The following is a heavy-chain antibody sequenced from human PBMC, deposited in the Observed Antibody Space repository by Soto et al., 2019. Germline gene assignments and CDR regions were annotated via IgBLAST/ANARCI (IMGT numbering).Heavy chain of an antibody. J-gene: IGHJ6*02. CDR2: IIPIFGTA. Sequence: QVQLVQSGAEVKKPGSSVKVSCKASGGTFSSYTITWVRQAPGQGLEWMGGIIPIFGTANYAQKFQGRVTITGEESTRTAYMERSSLRSEDTAVDYCAREGGSGNYRYYAMDVWGQGTTVTVSS. CDR1: GGTFSSYT. V-gene: IGHV1-69*12. CDR3: AREGGSGNYRYYAMDV. D-gene: IGHD3-10*01.